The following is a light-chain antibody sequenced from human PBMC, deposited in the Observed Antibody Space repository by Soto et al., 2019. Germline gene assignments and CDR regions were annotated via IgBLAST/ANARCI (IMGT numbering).Light chain of an antibody. CDR1: NSDVGSYDL. CDR2: EGT. V-gene: IGLV2-23*01. Sequence: QSALTQPASVSGSPGQSITISCTGSNSDVGSYDLVSWYQQHPDKAPKLIIFEGTKRPSGVSSHFSGSKSGNTASLTISGLQAEDEADYYCCSYTGTTTHYVFGSGTKVTVL. CDR3: CSYTGTTTHYV. J-gene: IGLJ1*01.